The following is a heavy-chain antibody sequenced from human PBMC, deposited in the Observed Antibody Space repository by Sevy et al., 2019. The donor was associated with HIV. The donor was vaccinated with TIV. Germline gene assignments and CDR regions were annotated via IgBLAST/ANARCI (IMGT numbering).Heavy chain of an antibody. J-gene: IGHJ5*02. Sequence: GGSLRLSCASSGFPFSHYGFHWVRHAPGKGLDWVAFIRYDGSKKDYAESVRGQFTVSRDNSKNTLYLQMNSLRPEDTATYYCAKDFYDFSGRVAVVDPWGQGTLVTVSS. CDR3: AKDFYDFSGRVAVVDP. CDR2: IRYDGSKK. CDR1: GFPFSHYG. D-gene: IGHD3-3*01. V-gene: IGHV3-30*02.